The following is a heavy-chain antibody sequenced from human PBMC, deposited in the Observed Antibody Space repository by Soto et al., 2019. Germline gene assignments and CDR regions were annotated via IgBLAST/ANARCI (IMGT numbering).Heavy chain of an antibody. CDR2: IYSGGST. CDR3: ARDETYYYDSSGPADYGMDV. CDR1: GFTVSSNY. D-gene: IGHD3-22*01. V-gene: IGHV3-53*01. Sequence: GGSLRLSCAASGFTVSSNYMSWVRQAPGKGLEWVSVIYSGGSTYYADSVKGRFTISRDNSKNTLYLQMNSLRAEDTAVYYCARDETYYYDSSGPADYGMDVWGQGTTVTVSS. J-gene: IGHJ6*02.